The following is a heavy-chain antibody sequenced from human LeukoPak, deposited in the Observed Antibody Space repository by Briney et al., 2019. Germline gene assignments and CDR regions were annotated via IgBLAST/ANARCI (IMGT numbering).Heavy chain of an antibody. V-gene: IGHV1-69*13. CDR2: IIPIFGTA. CDR1: GGTFSSYA. Sequence: GASVKVSCKASGGTFSSYAISWVRQAPGQGLEWMGGIIPIFGTANYAQKFQGRVTITADESTSTAYMELSSLRSEDTAVYYCARSRGRGATMIPFDYWGQGTLVTVSS. CDR3: ARSRGRGATMIPFDY. D-gene: IGHD1-26*01. J-gene: IGHJ4*02.